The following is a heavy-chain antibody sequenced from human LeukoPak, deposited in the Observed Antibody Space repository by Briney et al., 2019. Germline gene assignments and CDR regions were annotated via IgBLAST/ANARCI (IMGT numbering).Heavy chain of an antibody. D-gene: IGHD6-25*01. CDR3: ARHPYSSAISDAFDI. CDR2: IYPGDSDT. J-gene: IGHJ3*02. Sequence: GESLKISCKGSGYSFTNYWIGWVRQMPGKGLEWMGIIYPGDSDTRYSPSFQGQVTISADKSISTAYLQWSSLKASDTAMYYCARHPYSSAISDAFDIRGQGTMVTVSS. CDR1: GYSFTNYW. V-gene: IGHV5-51*01.